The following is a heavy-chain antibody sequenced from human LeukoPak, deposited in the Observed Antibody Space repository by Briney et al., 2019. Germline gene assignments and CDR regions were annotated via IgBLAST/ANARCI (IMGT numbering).Heavy chain of an antibody. CDR3: ARHRTKILDY. Sequence: SETLSLTCTVSGDSISSYYWSWIRQPPGKGLEWIGYIYYSGSTSYNPSLKSRVTISVDTSKNQFSLKLSSVTAADTAVYYCARHRTKILDYWGQGTLVTVSS. V-gene: IGHV4-59*08. CDR2: IYYSGST. J-gene: IGHJ4*02. D-gene: IGHD1-14*01. CDR1: GDSISSYY.